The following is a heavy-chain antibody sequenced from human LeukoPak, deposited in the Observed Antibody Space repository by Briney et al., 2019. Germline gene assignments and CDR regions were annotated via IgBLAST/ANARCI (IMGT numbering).Heavy chain of an antibody. CDR2: IKQDGSEK. V-gene: IGHV3-7*03. CDR3: AKSSGVHAFDI. CDR1: GFTFSSYW. D-gene: IGHD7-27*01. J-gene: IGHJ3*02. Sequence: GGSLRLSYAASGFTFSSYWMSWVRQAPGKGLEWVANIKQDGSEKYYVDSVKGRFTISRDNSKNTLYLQMNSLRAEDTAVYYCAKSSGVHAFDIWGQGTMVTVSS.